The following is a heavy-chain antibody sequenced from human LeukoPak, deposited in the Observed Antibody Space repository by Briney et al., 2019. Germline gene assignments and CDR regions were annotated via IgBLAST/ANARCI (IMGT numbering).Heavy chain of an antibody. Sequence: GGSLRLSCAASGFTFSSYAMSWVRQAPGEGLEWVSSISSGGVSTYYADSVKGRFTISRDNSKNTLYLQMNSLRAEDTAVYYCAKVGLSSSYGYWGQGTLVTVSS. CDR1: GFTFSSYA. CDR2: ISSGGVST. J-gene: IGHJ4*02. CDR3: AKVGLSSSYGY. D-gene: IGHD6-13*01. V-gene: IGHV3-23*01.